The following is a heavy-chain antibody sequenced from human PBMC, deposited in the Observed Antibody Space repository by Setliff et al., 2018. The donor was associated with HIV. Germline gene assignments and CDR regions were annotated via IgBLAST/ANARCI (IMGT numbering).Heavy chain of an antibody. CDR1: GGSFSRYA. J-gene: IGHJ2*01. D-gene: IGHD3-22*01. Sequence: SVKVSCKACGGSFSRYAISWVRQAPGQGLEWMGGIIPMFDTANYAERFHGRVTMTADESTSTVYMELSRLRPEDTAVYYCASDLGGDYSRYWYFDVWGRGTLVTVSS. V-gene: IGHV1-69*13. CDR2: IIPMFDTA. CDR3: ASDLGGDYSRYWYFDV.